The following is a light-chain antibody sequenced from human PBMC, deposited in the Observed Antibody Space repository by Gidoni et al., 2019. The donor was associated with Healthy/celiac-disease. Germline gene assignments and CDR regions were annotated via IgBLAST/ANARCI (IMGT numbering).Light chain of an antibody. V-gene: IGKV3-20*01. Sequence: EIVLTQSPGTLSLSPGDRATLSCRASQSVSSSYLPWHQQKPGQAPRLLIYGASSRATGIPDMFSGSGSRTDFPLTISRLPPEDFTVYYCQQYGSSPPFGGGTKVEIK. J-gene: IGKJ4*01. CDR2: GAS. CDR3: QQYGSSPP. CDR1: QSVSSSY.